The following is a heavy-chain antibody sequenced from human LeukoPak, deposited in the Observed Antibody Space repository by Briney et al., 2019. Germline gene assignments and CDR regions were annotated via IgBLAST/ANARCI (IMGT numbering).Heavy chain of an antibody. J-gene: IGHJ4*02. CDR1: GFTFSSYG. D-gene: IGHD3-22*01. Sequence: GRSLRLSCAASGFTFSSYGMHWVRQAPGKGLEWVAVISYDGSNKYYADSVKGRFTISRDNSKNTLYLQMNSLRAEDTAVYYCAKEQDYYDSSGLRWGQGTLVTVSS. V-gene: IGHV3-30*18. CDR2: ISYDGSNK. CDR3: AKEQDYYDSSGLR.